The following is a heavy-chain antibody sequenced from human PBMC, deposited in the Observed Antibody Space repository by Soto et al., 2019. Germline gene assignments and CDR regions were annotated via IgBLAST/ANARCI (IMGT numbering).Heavy chain of an antibody. CDR2: ISYDGSNK. V-gene: IGHV3-30-3*01. CDR1: GFTFSSYA. Sequence: PGGSLRLSCAASGFTFSSYAMHWVRQAPGKGLEWVAVISYDGSNKYYADSVKGRFTISRDNSKNTLYLQMNSLRAEDTAVYYCARDGKSSVGDYYYYYYMDVWGKGTTVTVSS. J-gene: IGHJ6*03. CDR3: ARDGKSSVGDYYYYYYMDV. D-gene: IGHD3-10*01.